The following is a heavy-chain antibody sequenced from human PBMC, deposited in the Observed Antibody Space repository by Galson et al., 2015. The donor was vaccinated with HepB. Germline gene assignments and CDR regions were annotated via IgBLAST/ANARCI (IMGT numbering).Heavy chain of an antibody. CDR3: ARLWFGEFPERGFDY. CDR2: IDPSDSYT. V-gene: IGHV5-10-1*01. J-gene: IGHJ4*02. Sequence: QSGAEVKKPGESLRISCKGSGSSFTSYWISWVRQMPGKGLEWMGRIDPSDSYTNYSPSFQGHVTISADKSISTAYLQWSSLKASDTAMYYCARLWFGEFPERGFDYWGQGTLVTVSS. CDR1: GSSFTSYW. D-gene: IGHD3-10*01.